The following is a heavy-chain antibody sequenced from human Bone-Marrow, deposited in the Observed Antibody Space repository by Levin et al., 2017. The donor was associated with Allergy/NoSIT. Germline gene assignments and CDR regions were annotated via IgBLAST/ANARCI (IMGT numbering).Heavy chain of an antibody. CDR3: ARGRWTAPPVSYYRDY. CDR1: GYTFTNYA. J-gene: IGHJ4*02. Sequence: ASVKVSCKASGYTFTNYAIHWVRQAPGQRLEWMGWINAGNGNTKYSQNFQGRVTITRDTSASTAYMDLSSLRSEDTAVYYCARGRWTAPPVSYYRDYWGQGTLVTVSS. D-gene: IGHD1-14*01. V-gene: IGHV1-3*01. CDR2: INAGNGNT.